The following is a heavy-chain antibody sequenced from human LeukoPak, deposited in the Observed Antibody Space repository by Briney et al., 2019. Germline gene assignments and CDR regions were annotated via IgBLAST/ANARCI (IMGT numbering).Heavy chain of an antibody. CDR3: ARDEIFRSAWYDY. V-gene: IGHV1-2*02. CDR1: GYSFKDFY. Sequence: GASVKVSCKASGYSFKDFYIHWVRQAPGQGPEWMGWITPRSGDTKYAQKFQGRVTMSRDTSISTVYMELSSLRSDDTAIYYCARDEIFRSAWYDYWGQGTLVTVSS. CDR2: ITPRSGDT. D-gene: IGHD6-19*01. J-gene: IGHJ4*02.